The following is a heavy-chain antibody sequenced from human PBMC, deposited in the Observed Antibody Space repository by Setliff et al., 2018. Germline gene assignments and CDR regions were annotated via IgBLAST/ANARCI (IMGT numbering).Heavy chain of an antibody. V-gene: IGHV4-34*01. J-gene: IGHJ6*02. CDR1: GGSFSGYY. D-gene: IGHD6-13*01. CDR2: INQSGST. Sequence: SETLSLTCAVYGGSFSGYYWSWIRQPPGKGLEWIGEINQSGSTNYNPSLKSLVTISVDTSKTQFSLKLSSVTAADTAVYYCARVHTVPRGYRSRWYSPPYYSGMDVWGQGTTVTV. CDR3: ARVHTVPRGYRSRWYSPPYYSGMDV.